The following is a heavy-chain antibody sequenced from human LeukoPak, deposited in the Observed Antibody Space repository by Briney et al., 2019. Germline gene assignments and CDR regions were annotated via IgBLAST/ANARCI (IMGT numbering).Heavy chain of an antibody. CDR2: IRYDGSNK. Sequence: PGGSLRLSCAASGFTFSSYGMHWVRQAPGKGLEWVAFIRYDGSNKYYADSVKGRFTISRDNSKNTLYLQMNSLRAEDTAVYYCARAFTIFGVVIQYYFDYWGQGTLVTVSS. V-gene: IGHV3-30*02. J-gene: IGHJ4*02. CDR1: GFTFSSYG. CDR3: ARAFTIFGVVIQYYFDY. D-gene: IGHD3-3*01.